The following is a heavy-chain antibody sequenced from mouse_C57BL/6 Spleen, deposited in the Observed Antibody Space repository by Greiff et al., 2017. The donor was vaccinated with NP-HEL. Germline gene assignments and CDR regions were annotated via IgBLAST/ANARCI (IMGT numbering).Heavy chain of an antibody. CDR3: TRDRGDGFDY. Sequence: EVNVVESGEGLVKPGGSLKLSCAASGFTFSSYAMSWVRQTPEKRLEWVAYISSGGDYIYYADTVKGRFTISRDNARNTLYLQMSSLKSEDTAMYYCTRDRGDGFDYWGQGTTLTVSS. V-gene: IGHV5-9-1*02. CDR2: ISSGGDYI. J-gene: IGHJ2*01. CDR1: GFTFSSYA. D-gene: IGHD3-3*01.